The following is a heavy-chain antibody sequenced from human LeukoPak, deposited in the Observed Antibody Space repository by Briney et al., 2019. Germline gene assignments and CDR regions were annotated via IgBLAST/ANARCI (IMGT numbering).Heavy chain of an antibody. Sequence: SETLSLTCTVSGGSISSYYWTWLRQPPGKGLEWIGYIYYSGSTNYNPSLKSRVTISIDTSKSQFSLKLSSVTAADTAVYYCARHGSLGSPFVYWGQGTLVTVSS. V-gene: IGHV4-59*08. CDR1: GGSISSYY. D-gene: IGHD1-14*01. J-gene: IGHJ4*02. CDR2: IYYSGST. CDR3: ARHGSLGSPFVY.